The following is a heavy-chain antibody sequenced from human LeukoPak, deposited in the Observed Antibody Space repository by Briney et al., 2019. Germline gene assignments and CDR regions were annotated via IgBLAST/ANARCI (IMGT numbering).Heavy chain of an antibody. Sequence: GGSLRLSCAASGFTFSIYAMHWVRQAPGKGLEWVAVISYEGSNKYSADSVKGRFTTSRDNAKNSLYLQVNNLRAEDTAVYYCARGAGRWDYWGQGTLVTVSS. CDR3: ARGAGRWDY. CDR1: GFTFSIYA. CDR2: ISYEGSNK. D-gene: IGHD4/OR15-4a*01. V-gene: IGHV3-30-3*01. J-gene: IGHJ4*02.